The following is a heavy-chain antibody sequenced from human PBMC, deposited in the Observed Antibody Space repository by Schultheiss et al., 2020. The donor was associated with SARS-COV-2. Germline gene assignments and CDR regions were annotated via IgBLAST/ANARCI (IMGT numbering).Heavy chain of an antibody. D-gene: IGHD2-21*02. CDR2: INHSGST. V-gene: IGHV4-34*01. CDR1: GGSFSGYY. Sequence: SETLSLTCAVYGGSFSGYYWSWIRQPPGKGLEWIGEINHSGSTYYNPSLKSRVTISVDTSKNQFSLKLISVTAADTAVYYCARLVVTTWDYWGQGTLVTVSS. CDR3: ARLVVTTWDY. J-gene: IGHJ4*02.